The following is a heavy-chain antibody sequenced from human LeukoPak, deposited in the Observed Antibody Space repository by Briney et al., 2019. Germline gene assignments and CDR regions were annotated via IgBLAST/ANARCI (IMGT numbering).Heavy chain of an antibody. D-gene: IGHD1-26*01. V-gene: IGHV4-61*02. CDR2: IYTSGST. J-gene: IGHJ4*02. Sequence: SETLSLTCTVSGGSISSGSYYWSWIRQPAGKGLEWIGRIYTSGSTNYNPSLKSRVTISVDTSKNQFSLKLNSVTPDDTAVYYCARSWSGSLDYWGQGTLVTVSS. CDR3: ARSWSGSLDY. CDR1: GGSISSGSYY.